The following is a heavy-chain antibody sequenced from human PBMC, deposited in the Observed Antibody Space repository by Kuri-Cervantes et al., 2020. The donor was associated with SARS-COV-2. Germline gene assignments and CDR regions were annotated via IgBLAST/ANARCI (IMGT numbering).Heavy chain of an antibody. J-gene: IGHJ6*02. D-gene: IGHD4-23*01. V-gene: IGHV3-30*03. Sequence: GESLKISCAASGFIFSNYGMHWVRQSPGKGLEWVAFTSYDGSNAYYADSVRGRFTVSRDNSKNTLSLQMNGLRAEDTAVYYCAADYGGNTYYYYYGMDVWGQGTTVTVSS. CDR1: GFIFSNYG. CDR2: TSYDGSNA. CDR3: AADYGGNTYYYYYGMDV.